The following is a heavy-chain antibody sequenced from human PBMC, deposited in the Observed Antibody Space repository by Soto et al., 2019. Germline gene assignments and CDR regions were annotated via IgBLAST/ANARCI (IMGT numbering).Heavy chain of an antibody. Sequence: QVQLQESGPGLVKPSGTLSLTCAVSGGSISSSNWWRWVRQPPGKGLEWVGEIYHSGSTNYNPSLKSRVTLSVEKSKKQFSLRLSSVTAADTAVYHCARGPVGATPFDYWGQGTLVTVSS. J-gene: IGHJ4*02. CDR3: ARGPVGATPFDY. CDR1: GGSISSSNW. CDR2: IYHSGST. V-gene: IGHV4-4*02. D-gene: IGHD1-26*01.